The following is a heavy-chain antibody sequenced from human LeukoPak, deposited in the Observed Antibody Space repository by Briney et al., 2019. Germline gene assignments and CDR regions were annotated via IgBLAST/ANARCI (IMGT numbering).Heavy chain of an antibody. CDR1: GFTFSSYG. V-gene: IGHV3-30*02. Sequence: GGSLRLSCAASGFTFSSYGMHWVRQAPGKGLEWVAFIRYDGSNKYYADSVKGRFTISRDNSKNTLYLQMNSLRAEDTAVYYCAKDATLSGSFFDYWGQGTLVTVSS. CDR2: IRYDGSNK. CDR3: AKDATLSGSFFDY. D-gene: IGHD1-26*01. J-gene: IGHJ4*02.